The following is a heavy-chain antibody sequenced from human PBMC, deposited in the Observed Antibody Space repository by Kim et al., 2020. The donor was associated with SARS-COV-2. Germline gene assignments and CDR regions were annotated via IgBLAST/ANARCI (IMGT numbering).Heavy chain of an antibody. D-gene: IGHD1-26*01. CDR2: ST. J-gene: IGHJ4*02. V-gene: IGHV4-59*01. Sequence: STKYTPTLEGRVTKSVDTSKNQFTLKLSSVTAAGTAVYYCARVGGSYRDYWGQGTLVTVSS. CDR3: ARVGGSYRDY.